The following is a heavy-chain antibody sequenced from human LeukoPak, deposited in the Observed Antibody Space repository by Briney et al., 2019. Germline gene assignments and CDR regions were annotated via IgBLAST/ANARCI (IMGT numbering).Heavy chain of an antibody. Sequence: GGSLRLSCAASGFTFSSYAMSWVRQAPGKGLEWVSAISGSGGSTYYADSVKGRFTISRDNSKNTLYLQMNSLRAEDTAVYYCAKDRLTYYYDSSGYFFFDYWGQGTLDTVSS. CDR2: ISGSGGST. D-gene: IGHD3-22*01. V-gene: IGHV3-23*01. J-gene: IGHJ4*02. CDR3: AKDRLTYYYDSSGYFFFDY. CDR1: GFTFSSYA.